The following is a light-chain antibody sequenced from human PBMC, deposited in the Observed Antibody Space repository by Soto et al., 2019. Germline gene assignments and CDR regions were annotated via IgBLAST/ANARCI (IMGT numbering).Light chain of an antibody. CDR1: QSVSSY. J-gene: IGKJ2*01. CDR3: KQRSHWPPYT. CDR2: DAS. V-gene: IGKV3-11*01. Sequence: EIVLTQSPATLSLSPGERATPSCRASQSVSSYLAWYQQKPGQAPRLLIYDASNRATGIPDRFSGSGSGTDFTLTISSLEPEDFAVYYCKQRSHWPPYTFGQGTKLEIK.